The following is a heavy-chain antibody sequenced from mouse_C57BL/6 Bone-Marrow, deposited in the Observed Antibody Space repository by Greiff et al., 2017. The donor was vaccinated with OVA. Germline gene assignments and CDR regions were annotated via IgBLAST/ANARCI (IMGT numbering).Heavy chain of an antibody. CDR1: GFTFSSYA. D-gene: IGHD2-5*01. CDR3: AREHYSNFLYAMDY. CDR2: ISDGGSYT. V-gene: IGHV5-4*01. J-gene: IGHJ4*01. Sequence: DVQLVESGGGLVKPGGSLKLSCAASGFTFSSYAMSWVRQTPEKRLEWVATISDGGSYTYYPDNVKGRFTISRDNAKNNLYLQMSHLKSEDTAMYYCAREHYSNFLYAMDYWGQGTSVTVSS.